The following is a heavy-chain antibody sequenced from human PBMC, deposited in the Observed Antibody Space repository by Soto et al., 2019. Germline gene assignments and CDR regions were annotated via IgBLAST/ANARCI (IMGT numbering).Heavy chain of an antibody. CDR3: ARLRIAAPGNPGP. D-gene: IGHD6-13*01. Sequence: GESLKISCKGSGYSFTTDWISWVRQMPGKGLEWMGRIDPSDSYTNYSPSFQGHVTISVDKSISTAYLQWSSLKASDTAMYYCARLRIAAPGNPGPWDQGTLVTVAS. CDR2: IDPSDSYT. J-gene: IGHJ5*02. CDR1: GYSFTTDW. V-gene: IGHV5-10-1*01.